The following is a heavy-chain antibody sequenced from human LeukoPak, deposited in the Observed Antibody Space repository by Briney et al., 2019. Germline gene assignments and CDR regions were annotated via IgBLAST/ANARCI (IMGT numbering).Heavy chain of an antibody. V-gene: IGHV3-7*01. J-gene: IGHJ4*02. CDR3: ARDGGSGIPFDY. Sequence: PGGSLRLSCAASGFTFTTYWMTWVRQPPGKGLEWVANIKQDGSDKYYVDSVKGRFTISRDNAKNSLYLQMNSLRAEDTAIYYCARDGGSGIPFDYWGQGTLVTVSS. D-gene: IGHD1-1*01. CDR1: GFTFTTYW. CDR2: IKQDGSDK.